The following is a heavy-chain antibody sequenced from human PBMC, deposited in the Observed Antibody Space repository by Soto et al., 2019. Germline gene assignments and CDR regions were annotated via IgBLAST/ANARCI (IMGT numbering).Heavy chain of an antibody. V-gene: IGHV2-5*02. D-gene: IGHD2-8*01. J-gene: IGHJ1*01. CDR1: GFSLSTSGVG. Sequence: QITLKESGPTLVKPTQTLTLTCTFSGFSLSTSGVGVGWIRQPPGKALEWLTVIYWDDDKRYSPSLKSRLTITKDTSKNQVVLTMTNMDPGDTATYYGAHRRSTFTKAEYFQYWGQGTLVTVSS. CDR2: IYWDDDK. CDR3: AHRRSTFTKAEYFQY.